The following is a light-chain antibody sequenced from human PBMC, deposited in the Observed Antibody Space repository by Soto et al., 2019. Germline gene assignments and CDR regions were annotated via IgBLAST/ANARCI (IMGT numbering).Light chain of an antibody. CDR3: QHRVNGPT. CDR1: QSVSNY. Sequence: IVLTQSPATLSLSPGERATLSCRAAQSVSNYLGWYQQKSGQAPRLLISDVSKRATGIPARCSGSGSGTAFTLTISSLEPEDVAVYYCQHRVNGPTFGGGTKVEI. CDR2: DVS. V-gene: IGKV3-11*01. J-gene: IGKJ4*01.